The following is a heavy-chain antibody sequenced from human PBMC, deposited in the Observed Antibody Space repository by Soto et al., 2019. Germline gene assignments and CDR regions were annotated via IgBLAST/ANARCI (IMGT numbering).Heavy chain of an antibody. CDR1: GFTFSSYA. J-gene: IGHJ4*02. V-gene: IGHV3-30-3*01. Sequence: GGSLRLSCAASGFTFSSYAMHWVRQAPGKGLEWVAVISYDGSNKYYADSVKGRFTISRDNSKNTLYLQMNSLRAEDTAVYYCARGPRLLGGDYDYWGQGTLVTVSS. CDR2: ISYDGSNK. D-gene: IGHD1-26*01. CDR3: ARGPRLLGGDYDY.